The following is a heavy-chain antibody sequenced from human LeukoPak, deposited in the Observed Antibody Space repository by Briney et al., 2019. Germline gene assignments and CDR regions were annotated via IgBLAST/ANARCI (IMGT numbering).Heavy chain of an antibody. J-gene: IGHJ3*02. CDR2: ISGSGGST. CDR1: GFTFSSNA. D-gene: IGHD1-26*01. CDR3: AQDKGYSGSLGAFDI. V-gene: IGHV3-23*01. Sequence: GGSLRLSCAASGFTFSSNAMRWDGQAQGKGMEWVSAISGSGGSTDYADSVKVRFTISRANSKNTLYLQMNCLRAEDTAVYYCAQDKGYSGSLGAFDIWGQGTMVTVSS.